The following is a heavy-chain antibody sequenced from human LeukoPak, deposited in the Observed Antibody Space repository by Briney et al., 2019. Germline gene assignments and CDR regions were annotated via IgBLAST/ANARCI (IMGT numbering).Heavy chain of an antibody. V-gene: IGHV4-59*01. CDR3: ARGRGYFDY. J-gene: IGHJ4*02. D-gene: IGHD3-16*01. Sequence: SETLSLTCTVSGGSISSYYWSWIRQPPGKGLEWIGYIYYTGSTNHNPSLKSRVTISVGTSKNQFSLKLSSVTAADTALYYCARGRGYFDYWGQGTLVTVSS. CDR2: IYYTGST. CDR1: GGSISSYY.